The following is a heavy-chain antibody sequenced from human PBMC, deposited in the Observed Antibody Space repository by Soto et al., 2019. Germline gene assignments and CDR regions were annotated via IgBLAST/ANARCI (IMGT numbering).Heavy chain of an antibody. D-gene: IGHD3-22*01. J-gene: IGHJ3*02. Sequence: GGSLRLSCAASGFTFSSYEMTWVRQAPGKGLEWVSSITGNGYTIYYADSVKGRFTISRDNAKNSLYLDLTRLRAEDTAVYFCVRDYYDTSGYPNTFDMWGQGTMVTVSS. V-gene: IGHV3-48*03. CDR1: GFTFSSYE. CDR2: ITGNGYTI. CDR3: VRDYYDTSGYPNTFDM.